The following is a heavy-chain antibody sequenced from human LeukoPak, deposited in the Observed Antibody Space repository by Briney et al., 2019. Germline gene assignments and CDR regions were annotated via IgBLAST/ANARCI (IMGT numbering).Heavy chain of an antibody. D-gene: IGHD3-10*01. J-gene: IGHJ6*02. V-gene: IGHV1-69*13. CDR3: AKTVVRGDDYYYYGMDV. CDR2: IIPIFGTA. CDR1: GGTFSSYA. Sequence: ASVKVSCRASGGTFSSYAISWVRQAPGQGLERMGGIIPIFGTANYAQKFQGRVTITADESTSTAYMELSSLRSEDTAVYYCAKTVVRGDDYYYYGMDVWGQGTTVTVSS.